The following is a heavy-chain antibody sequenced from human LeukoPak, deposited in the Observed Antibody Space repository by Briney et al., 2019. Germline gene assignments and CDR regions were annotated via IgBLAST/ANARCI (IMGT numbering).Heavy chain of an antibody. V-gene: IGHV7-4-1*02. Sequence: ASVKVSCKASGYTFTSYAMNWVRQAPGQGLEWMGWINTNTGNPTYAQGFTGRFVFSLDTSVSTAYLQISSLKAEDTAVYYCARDYDSSGYPPFDPWGQGTLVTVSS. D-gene: IGHD3-22*01. CDR3: ARDYDSSGYPPFDP. CDR1: GYTFTSYA. J-gene: IGHJ5*02. CDR2: INTNTGNP.